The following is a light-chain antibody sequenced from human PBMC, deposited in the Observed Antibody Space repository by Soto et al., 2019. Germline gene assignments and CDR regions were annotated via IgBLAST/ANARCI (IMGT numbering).Light chain of an antibody. CDR1: SSDVGSYNL. V-gene: IGLV2-23*03. J-gene: IGLJ2*01. Sequence: QSALTQPASVSGSPGQSITISCTGTSSDVGSYNLVSWYQQHPGKAPKLMIYEGSKRPSGVSNRCSGSKSCNTASLTISGLQAEDYADYYCCSYAGSSTFSVVVGGGTQLTVL. CDR3: CSYAGSSTFSVV. CDR2: EGS.